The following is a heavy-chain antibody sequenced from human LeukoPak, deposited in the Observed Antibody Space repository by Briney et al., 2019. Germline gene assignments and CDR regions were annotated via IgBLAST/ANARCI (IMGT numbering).Heavy chain of an antibody. V-gene: IGHV5-51*01. D-gene: IGHD3-10*01. CDR3: AVSLRGAPDY. CDR1: GCSFTSYW. CDR2: IYPGDSDT. Sequence: GEALQISCQGSGCSFTSYWIGWVRPMPGKGGGWMGIIYPGDSDTRYSPSFQAPVPISAAKSISTAYLQWSSLKASDTAMYYCAVSLRGAPDYSGQGTLVTVSS. J-gene: IGHJ4*02.